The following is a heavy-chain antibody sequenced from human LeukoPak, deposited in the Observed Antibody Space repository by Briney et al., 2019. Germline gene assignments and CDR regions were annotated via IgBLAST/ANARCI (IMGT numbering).Heavy chain of an antibody. CDR3: AKGLWASTVGATGIFFDY. CDR1: GFPFSSHG. CDR2: ISPGGGPT. Sequence: GGTLRLSCAGSGFPFSSHGMNWVRQAPGKGLEWVSGISPGGGPTYYADSVKGRFIISRDSSENTLYLQMHSLGVEDTGVYYCAKGLWASTVGATGIFFDYWGQGIQVTVSS. D-gene: IGHD1-26*01. J-gene: IGHJ4*02. V-gene: IGHV3-23*01.